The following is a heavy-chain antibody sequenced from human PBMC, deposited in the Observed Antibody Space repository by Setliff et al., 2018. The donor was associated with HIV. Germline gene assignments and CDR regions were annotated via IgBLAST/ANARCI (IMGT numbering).Heavy chain of an antibody. D-gene: IGHD5-12*01. V-gene: IGHV4-59*01. Sequence: PSETLSLTCTVSGGSIISYYWSWIRQPPGKGLEWIGYIYYSGSTTYNPSLKSRVTISVDTSKNQFSLKLSSVTAADTAVYYRARDRLDGYNSGFDYWGQGTLVTVSS. J-gene: IGHJ4*02. CDR3: ARDRLDGYNSGFDY. CDR1: GGSIISYY. CDR2: IYYSGST.